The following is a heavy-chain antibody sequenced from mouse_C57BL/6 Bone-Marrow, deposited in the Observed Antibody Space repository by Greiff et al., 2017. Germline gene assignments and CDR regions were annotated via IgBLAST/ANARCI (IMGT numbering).Heavy chain of an antibody. V-gene: IGHV5-6*02. Sequence: EVMLVESGGDLVKPGGSLKLSCAASGFTFSSYGMSWVRQTPDKRLEWVATISSGGSYTYYPDSVKGRFTISRDNAKNTLYLQMSSLTSEDTAMYYCARRGWLLRYWYFDVWGTGTTVTVSS. J-gene: IGHJ1*03. CDR2: ISSGGSYT. CDR1: GFTFSSYG. CDR3: ARRGWLLRYWYFDV. D-gene: IGHD2-3*01.